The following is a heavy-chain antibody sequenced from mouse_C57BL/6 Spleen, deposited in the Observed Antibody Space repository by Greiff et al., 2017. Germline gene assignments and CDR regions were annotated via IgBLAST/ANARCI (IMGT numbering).Heavy chain of an antibody. J-gene: IGHJ4*01. CDR1: GYTFTSYW. Sequence: QVQLQQSGAELVKPGASVKMSCKASGYTFTSYWITWVKQRPGQGLEWIGDIYPGSGSTNYNEKFKSKATLTVDTSSSTAYMQLSSLTSEDSAVYYCARRGTAQATYAMDYWGQGTSVTVSS. V-gene: IGHV1-55*01. CDR3: ARRGTAQATYAMDY. D-gene: IGHD3-2*02. CDR2: IYPGSGST.